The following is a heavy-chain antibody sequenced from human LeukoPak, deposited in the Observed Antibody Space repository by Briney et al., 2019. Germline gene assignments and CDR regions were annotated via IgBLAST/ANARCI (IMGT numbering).Heavy chain of an antibody. V-gene: IGHV3-11*04. CDR1: GFTFSDYY. CDR2: ISSSGSTI. J-gene: IGHJ3*02. D-gene: IGHD4-17*01. Sequence: GGSLRLSCAASGFTFSDYYMSWIRQAPGKGLEWVSYISSSGSTIYYADSVKGRFTISRDNAKNSLYLQMNSLRAEDTAVYYCARAPLTTVTTVDIWGQGTMVTVSS. CDR3: ARAPLTTVTTVDI.